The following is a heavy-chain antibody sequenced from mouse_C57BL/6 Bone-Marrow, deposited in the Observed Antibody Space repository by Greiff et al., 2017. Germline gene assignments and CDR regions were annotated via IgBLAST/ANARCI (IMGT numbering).Heavy chain of an antibody. CDR2: FYPGSGSI. D-gene: IGHD3-1*01. V-gene: IGHV1-62-2*01. Sequence: QVQLKQSGAELVKPGASVKLSCKASGYTFTEYTIHWVKQRSGQGLEWIGWFYPGSGSIKYNEKFKDKVTLTADKSSSTVYMELSRLTSEDSAVYCCARHEDPGGKKQSFAYWGQGTLVTVSA. J-gene: IGHJ3*01. CDR3: ARHEDPGGKKQSFAY. CDR1: GYTFTEYT.